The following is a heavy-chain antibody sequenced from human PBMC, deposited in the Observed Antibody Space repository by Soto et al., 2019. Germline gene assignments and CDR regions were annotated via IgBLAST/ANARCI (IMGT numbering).Heavy chain of an antibody. Sequence: LSLCCAASGFSFISYAMSWVRRAPGDVLEWVSTISGSGGKTFYADSVKGRFSISRDTSKNTLYLQMNSLRADDTTVYYCASRSYLDYWGQGTPVNVSS. D-gene: IGHD3-10*01. J-gene: IGHJ4*02. V-gene: IGHV3-23*01. CDR2: ISGSGGKT. CDR1: GFSFISYA. CDR3: ASRSYLDY.